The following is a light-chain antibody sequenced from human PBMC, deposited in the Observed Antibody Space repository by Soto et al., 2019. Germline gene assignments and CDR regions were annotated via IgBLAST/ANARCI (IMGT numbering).Light chain of an antibody. Sequence: QSVLTQPPSVSGAPGQRVTISCTGSSSNIGAGYDVHWYQQLPGTSPKLLISGNSNRPSGVPDRFSGSKSGTSASLAITGLQAEDEADYYCQSYDISVSKVVFGGGTKLTVL. J-gene: IGLJ2*01. CDR1: SSNIGAGYD. CDR3: QSYDISVSKVV. CDR2: GNS. V-gene: IGLV1-40*01.